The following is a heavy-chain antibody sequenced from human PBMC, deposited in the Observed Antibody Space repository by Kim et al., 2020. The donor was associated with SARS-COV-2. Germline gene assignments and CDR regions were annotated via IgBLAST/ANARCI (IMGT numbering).Heavy chain of an antibody. Sequence: GGSLRLSCAASGFTFSSYAMHWVRQAPGKGLEWVAVISYDGSNKYYADSVKGRFTISRDNSKNTLYLQMNSLRAEDTAVYYCARDRYGGWYDAFDIWGQG. D-gene: IGHD6-19*01. CDR2: ISYDGSNK. CDR3: ARDRYGGWYDAFDI. V-gene: IGHV3-30*04. CDR1: GFTFSSYA. J-gene: IGHJ3*02.